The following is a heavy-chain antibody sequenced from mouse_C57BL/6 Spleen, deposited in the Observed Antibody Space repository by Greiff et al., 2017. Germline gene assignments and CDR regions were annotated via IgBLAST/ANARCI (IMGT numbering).Heavy chain of an antibody. CDR1: GYTFTSYW. D-gene: IGHD3-2*02. V-gene: IGHV1-52*01. Sequence: VQLQQSGAELVRPGSSVKLSCKASGYTFTSYWMHWVKQRPIQGLEWIGNIDPSDSETHYNQKFKDKATLTVDKSSSTAYMQLSSLTSEDSAVYYCAREGNSSGYGAMDYWGQGTSVTVSS. CDR2: IDPSDSET. J-gene: IGHJ4*01. CDR3: AREGNSSGYGAMDY.